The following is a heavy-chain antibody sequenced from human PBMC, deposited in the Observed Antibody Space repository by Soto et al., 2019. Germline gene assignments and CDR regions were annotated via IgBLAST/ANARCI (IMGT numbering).Heavy chain of an antibody. V-gene: IGHV1-69*13. CDR3: ARQGESNYAYDILTGMGV. Sequence: SVKVSCKASGGTFSSYAISWVRQAPGQGLEWMGGIIPIFGTANYAQKFQGRVTITADESTSTAYMELSSLRSEDTAVYYCARQGESNYAYDILTGMGVWGQGTTVTVSS. J-gene: IGHJ6*02. CDR1: GGTFSSYA. CDR2: IIPIFGTA. D-gene: IGHD3-9*01.